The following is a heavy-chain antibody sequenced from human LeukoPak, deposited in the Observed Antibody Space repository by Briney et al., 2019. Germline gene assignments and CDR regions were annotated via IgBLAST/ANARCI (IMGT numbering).Heavy chain of an antibody. CDR2: ISAYNGNT. D-gene: IGHD5-18*01. Sequence: ASVKVSCKASGYTFTTYYMHWVRQAPGQGLEWMGWISAYNGNTNYAQKLQGRVTMTTDTSTSTAYMELRSLRSDDTAVYYCARDTDTAMPHFDYWGQGTLVTVSS. J-gene: IGHJ4*02. CDR1: GYTFTTYY. V-gene: IGHV1-18*04. CDR3: ARDTDTAMPHFDY.